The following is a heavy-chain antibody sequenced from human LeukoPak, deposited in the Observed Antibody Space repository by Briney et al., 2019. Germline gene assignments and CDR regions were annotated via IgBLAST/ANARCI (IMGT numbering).Heavy chain of an antibody. CDR1: GGTFSSCA. Sequence: SVKVSCKASGGTFSSCAISWVRQAPGQGLEWMGGIIPIFGTANYAQKFQGRVTITADKSTSTAYMELSSLRSEDTAVYYCAREYSSSPTMFDPWGQGTLVTVSS. CDR2: IIPIFGTA. D-gene: IGHD6-13*01. J-gene: IGHJ5*02. CDR3: AREYSSSPTMFDP. V-gene: IGHV1-69*06.